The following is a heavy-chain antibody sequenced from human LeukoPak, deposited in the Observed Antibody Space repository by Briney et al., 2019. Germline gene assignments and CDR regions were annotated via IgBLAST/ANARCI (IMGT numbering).Heavy chain of an antibody. D-gene: IGHD2-2*01. CDR2: ISYDGSNK. Sequence: PGGSLRLSCAASGFTFSSYGMHWVRQASGKGLEWVAVISYDGSNKYYADSVKGRFTISRDNSKNTLYLQMNSLRAEDTAAYYCANIVVVPAAYDAFDIWGQGTMVTVSS. V-gene: IGHV3-30*18. J-gene: IGHJ3*02. CDR1: GFTFSSYG. CDR3: ANIVVVPAAYDAFDI.